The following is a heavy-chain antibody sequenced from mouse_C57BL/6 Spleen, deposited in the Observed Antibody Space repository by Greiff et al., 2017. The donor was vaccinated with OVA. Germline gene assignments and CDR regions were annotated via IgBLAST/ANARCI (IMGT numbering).Heavy chain of an antibody. CDR3: VINFHYAMDY. D-gene: IGHD1-2*01. CDR1: GYTFTSYW. J-gene: IGHJ4*01. V-gene: IGHV1-55*01. Sequence: QVQLQQPGAELVKPGASVKMSCKASGYTFTSYWITWVKQRPGQGLEWIGDIYPGSGSTNYNEKFKSKATLTVGTSSSTAYMQLSSLTSEDSAVYYCVINFHYAMDYWGQGTSVTVSS. CDR2: IYPGSGST.